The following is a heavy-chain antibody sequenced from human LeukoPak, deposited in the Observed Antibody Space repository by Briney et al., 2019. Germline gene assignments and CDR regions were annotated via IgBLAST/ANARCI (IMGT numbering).Heavy chain of an antibody. D-gene: IGHD4-23*01. CDR2: INPSGGST. V-gene: IGHV1-46*01. CDR3: AVTELTPYYFDY. J-gene: IGHJ4*02. Sequence: GSVKVSCKASGSTFTSYYMHWVRQAPGQGLEWMGIINPSGGSTSYAQKFQGRATMTRDTSTSTVYMELSSLRSEDTAVYYCAVTELTPYYFDYWGQGTLVTVSS. CDR1: GSTFTSYY.